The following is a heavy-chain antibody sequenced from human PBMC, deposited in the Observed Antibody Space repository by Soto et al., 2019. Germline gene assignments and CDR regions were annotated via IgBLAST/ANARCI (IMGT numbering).Heavy chain of an antibody. Sequence: PGGSLRLSCAASVLTFSNAWMSWVRQAPGKGLEWVGRIKSTTDGGTTDDAAPLKGRFTISRXESKNTLYLQMNSLKTEDTAVHYCTTADIVVVPAAPGYYYYGMDVWGQGTTVTVSS. J-gene: IGHJ6*02. D-gene: IGHD2-2*01. CDR2: IKSTTDGGTT. V-gene: IGHV3-15*01. CDR1: VLTFSNAW. CDR3: TTADIVVVPAAPGYYYYGMDV.